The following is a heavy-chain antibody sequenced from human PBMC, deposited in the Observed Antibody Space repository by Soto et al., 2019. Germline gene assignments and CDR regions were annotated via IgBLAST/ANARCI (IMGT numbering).Heavy chain of an antibody. V-gene: IGHV4-31*03. CDR3: AREGNWNYNWFDP. J-gene: IGHJ5*02. CDR2: IYYSGST. CDR1: GRSISSGGYY. Sequence: PSEMLPLTCTVSGRSISSGGYYWSWIRQHPGKGLEWIGYIYYSGSTYYNPSLKSRVTISVDTSKNQFSLKLSSVTAADTAVYYCAREGNWNYNWFDPWGQGTLVTVSS. D-gene: IGHD1-7*01.